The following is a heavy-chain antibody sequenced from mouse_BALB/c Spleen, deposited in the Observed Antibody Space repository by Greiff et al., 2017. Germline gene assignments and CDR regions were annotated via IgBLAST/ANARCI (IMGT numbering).Heavy chain of an antibody. Sequence: EVKLVESGGGLVQPGGSLKLSCAASGFTFSSYTMSWVRQTPEKRLAWVAYISNGGGSTYYPDTVKGRFTISRDNAKNTLYLQMSSLKSEDTAMYYCARQKGYDYDYYAMDYWGQGTSVTVSS. D-gene: IGHD2-4*01. V-gene: IGHV5-12-2*01. CDR3: ARQKGYDYDYYAMDY. J-gene: IGHJ4*01. CDR1: GFTFSSYT. CDR2: ISNGGGST.